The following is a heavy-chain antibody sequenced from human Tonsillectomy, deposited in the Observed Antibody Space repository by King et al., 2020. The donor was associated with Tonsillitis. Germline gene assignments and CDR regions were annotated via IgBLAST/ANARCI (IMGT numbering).Heavy chain of an antibody. Sequence: VQLVESGGGVVQPGRSLRLSCAASGFSFSNYGLHWVRQPPGKGLEWVAVISYDGTKKSYADSGKGRFTISRADYKNTLYLQMNSLRAEDTAVYFCARDRITGTTFPWFDPWGQGTPVTVSS. CDR2: ISYDGTKK. J-gene: IGHJ5*02. V-gene: IGHV3-30*19. CDR1: GFSFSNYG. D-gene: IGHD1-7*01. CDR3: ARDRITGTTFPWFDP.